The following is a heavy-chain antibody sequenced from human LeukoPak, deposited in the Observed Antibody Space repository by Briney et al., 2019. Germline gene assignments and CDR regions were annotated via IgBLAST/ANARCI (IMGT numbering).Heavy chain of an antibody. CDR2: TYYMSKWYN. V-gene: IGHV6-1*01. CDR1: EDSVSSNTVA. Sequence: SQTLSLTCAISEDSVSSNTVAWNWIRQSPSRGLEWLGRTYYMSKWYNDYAVPVRGRITITPDTSKNQFSLQLNSVTPEDTAVYYCATARLTGYDSHYYYGMDVWGQGTTVTVSS. J-gene: IGHJ6*02. D-gene: IGHD3-9*01. CDR3: ATARLTGYDSHYYYGMDV.